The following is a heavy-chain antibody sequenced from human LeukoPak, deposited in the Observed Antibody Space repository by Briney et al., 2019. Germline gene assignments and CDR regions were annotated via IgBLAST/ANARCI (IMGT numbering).Heavy chain of an antibody. CDR1: GFTFSSYG. J-gene: IGHJ1*01. V-gene: IGHV3-48*04. CDR3: AKDDDWGRYKH. D-gene: IGHD3-16*01. CDR2: ISSSGSTI. Sequence: PGGSLRLSCAAAGFTFSSYGMSWVRQAPGKELEWVSYISSSGSTIYYADSVKGRFTTSRDNAKNSLYLQMNSLRAEDTAVYYCAKDDDWGRYKHWGQGTLVTVSS.